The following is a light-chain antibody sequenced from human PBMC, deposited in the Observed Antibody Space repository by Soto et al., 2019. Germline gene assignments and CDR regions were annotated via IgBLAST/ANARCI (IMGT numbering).Light chain of an antibody. V-gene: IGKV3-20*01. CDR3: QQYDRSWT. Sequence: EIVLTQSPGTLSLSPGERATLSCRASQSVSNNYLAWYQQKPGQAPRLLIYGASTRATGIPDRFSGSGSGTDFILTISRLEPEDFAVYYCQQYDRSWTFGQGTKVDIK. J-gene: IGKJ1*01. CDR1: QSVSNNY. CDR2: GAS.